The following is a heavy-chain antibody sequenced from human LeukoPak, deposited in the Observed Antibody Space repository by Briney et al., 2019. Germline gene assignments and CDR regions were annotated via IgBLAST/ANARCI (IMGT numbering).Heavy chain of an antibody. CDR3: ARAGPGWYFFDY. CDR2: ISAYNGNT. Sequence: ASVKVSCKASGYIFTGYYMHWLRQAPGQGLEWMGWISAYNGNTNYAQKLQGRVTMTTDTSTITAYMELRSLRSDDTAVYYCARAGPGWYFFDYWGEGTLVTVSS. D-gene: IGHD2-15*01. CDR1: GYIFTGYY. V-gene: IGHV1-18*04. J-gene: IGHJ4*02.